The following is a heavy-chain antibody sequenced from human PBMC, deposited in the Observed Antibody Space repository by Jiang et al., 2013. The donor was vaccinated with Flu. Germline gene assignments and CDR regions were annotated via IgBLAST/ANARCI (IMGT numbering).Heavy chain of an antibody. J-gene: IGHJ4*02. CDR3: ARGPFYYASDLQGPFDY. CDR2: IHHRGYT. CDR1: GDSINDKW. V-gene: IGHV4-4*02. D-gene: IGHD3-10*01. Sequence: LLKPSETLSLTCTVSGDSINDKWWTWVRQSPGEGLEWIGQIHHRGYTNYNPSLKSRVTLSLDQSKSQFSLELTSVTAADTAVYYCARGPFYYASDLQGPFDYWGQGTLVAVSS.